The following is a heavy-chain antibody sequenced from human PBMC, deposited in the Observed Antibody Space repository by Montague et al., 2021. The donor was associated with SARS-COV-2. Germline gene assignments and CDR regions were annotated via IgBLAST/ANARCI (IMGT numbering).Heavy chain of an antibody. CDR1: GFTFSSYA. CDR3: ARDAYGSGSYYFDY. CDR2: IWYDGSNK. V-gene: IGHV3-33*08. J-gene: IGHJ4*02. Sequence: SLRLSCAASGFTFSSYAMHWVRQAPGKGLEWVAVIWYDGSNKYYADSVKGRFTISRDNSKNTLYLQMNSLRAEDTAVYYCARDAYGSGSYYFDYWGQGTLVTVSS. D-gene: IGHD3-10*01.